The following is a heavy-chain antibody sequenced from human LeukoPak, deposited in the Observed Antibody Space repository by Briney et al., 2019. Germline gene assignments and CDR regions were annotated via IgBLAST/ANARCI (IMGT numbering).Heavy chain of an antibody. CDR2: IIPILGIT. CDR1: GGTFSSYA. J-gene: IGHJ5*02. CDR3: ARDLAGSSGWYRVRGNWFDP. V-gene: IGHV1-69*04. Sequence: SVKVSCKASGGTFSSYAISWVRQAPGQGLEWMGRIIPILGITNYAQKFQGRVTITADKSTSTAYMELSSLRSEDTAVYYCARDLAGSSGWYRVRGNWFDPWGQGTLVTVSS. D-gene: IGHD6-19*01.